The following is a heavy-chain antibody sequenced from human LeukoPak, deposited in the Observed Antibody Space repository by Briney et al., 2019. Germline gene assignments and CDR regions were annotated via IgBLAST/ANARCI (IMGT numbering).Heavy chain of an antibody. CDR1: GGSISHYY. CDR3: ARLLGYCSGGSCYGDYFDY. J-gene: IGHJ4*02. Sequence: SETLSLTCTVSGGSISHYYWSWIRQPPGKGLEWIGYIYYSGSTNYNPSLKSRVTISVDTSKNQSSLKLSSVTAADTAVYYCARLLGYCSGGSCYGDYFDYWGQGTLVTVSS. CDR2: IYYSGST. V-gene: IGHV4-59*01. D-gene: IGHD2-15*01.